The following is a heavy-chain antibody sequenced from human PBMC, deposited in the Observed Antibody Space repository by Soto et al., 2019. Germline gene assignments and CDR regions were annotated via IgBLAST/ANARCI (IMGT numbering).Heavy chain of an antibody. J-gene: IGHJ6*02. CDR3: ARRKSLGV. CDR2: VHDRETA. V-gene: IGHV4-31*03. Sequence: HVQLQESGPGLLRPSQTLSLTCSVSGGSVSSHDYDWTWVRQRPGKGLEWIGFVHDRETAAYNPCLESRVSISVDTFKNKFSLRLSSVTAADSAVYYCARRKSLGVWGQGITVIVSS. CDR1: GGSVSSHDYD.